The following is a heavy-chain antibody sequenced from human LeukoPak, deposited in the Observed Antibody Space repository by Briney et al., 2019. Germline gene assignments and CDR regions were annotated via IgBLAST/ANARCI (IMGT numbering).Heavy chain of an antibody. J-gene: IGHJ4*02. CDR1: GASISSYY. Sequence: SETLSLTCTVSGASISSYYWTWIRQPAGKGLEWLGHIYTSGSTYYNTSLKSRVPMSVDTSKNQFSLKLSSVTAASTAMYYCARDAGLTYFDYGGQGRLVTVSS. D-gene: IGHD3-22*01. CDR2: IYTSGST. CDR3: ARDAGLTYFDY. V-gene: IGHV4-4*07.